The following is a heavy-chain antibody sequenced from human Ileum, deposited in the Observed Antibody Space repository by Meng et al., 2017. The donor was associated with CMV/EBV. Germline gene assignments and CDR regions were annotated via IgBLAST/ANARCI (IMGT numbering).Heavy chain of an antibody. J-gene: IGHJ5*02. V-gene: IGHV3-74*01. CDR2: INRDGSST. Sequence: GFSFSRYWMHWVRQGPGKGPEWVSRINRDGSSTSYADSVRGRFTSSRGNAKNILYLQMNSLRAEDTAVYYCTRDPDLSDVSNNWFDPWGQGTLVTVSS. CDR3: TRDPDLSDVSNNWFDP. D-gene: IGHD5/OR15-5a*01. CDR1: GFSFSRYW.